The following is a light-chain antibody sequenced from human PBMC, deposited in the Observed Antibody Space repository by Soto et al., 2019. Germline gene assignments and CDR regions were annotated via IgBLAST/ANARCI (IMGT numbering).Light chain of an antibody. CDR3: SSYTSSSTPYV. CDR1: SSDVGGYNY. Sequence: QSVLTQPASVSGSPGQSITISCTGTSSDVGGYNYVSWYQQHPGKAPKLMIYDVSNRPSGVSNRFSGSKSGNTASLTISGLQAEDVAEYYSSSYTSSSTPYVFGTGTKVTVL. J-gene: IGLJ1*01. CDR2: DVS. V-gene: IGLV2-14*01.